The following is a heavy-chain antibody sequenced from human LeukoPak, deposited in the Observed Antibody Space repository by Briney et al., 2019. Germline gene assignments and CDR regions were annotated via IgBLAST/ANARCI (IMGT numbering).Heavy chain of an antibody. V-gene: IGHV1-2*02. J-gene: IGHJ4*02. CDR3: ARAGVLGYGSGSYYTSPIYYFDY. Sequence: ASVKVSCKASGYTFTGYYMHWVRQAPGQGLEWMGWINPNSGGTNYAQKFQGRVTMTRDTSISTAYMELSRLRSDDTAVYYCARAGVLGYGSGSYYTSPIYYFDYWGQGALVTVSS. D-gene: IGHD3-10*01. CDR2: INPNSGGT. CDR1: GYTFTGYY.